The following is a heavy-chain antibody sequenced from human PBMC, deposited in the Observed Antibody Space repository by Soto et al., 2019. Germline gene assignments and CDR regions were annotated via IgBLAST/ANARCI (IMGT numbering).Heavy chain of an antibody. V-gene: IGHV5-51*03. D-gene: IGHD3-16*01. CDR1: GYSFTTYW. Sequence: EVQLVQSGAEVKQPGESLKISCKASGYSFTTYWIGWVRQMPGKGLEWMGIIWPGDSDTRYNPPFRGPVTISADKSTNTAYVQWSSLQASDAAIYYCARLPPGGGRSRGYMDVWGKGTTVSVSS. CDR2: IWPGDSDT. CDR3: ARLPPGGGRSRGYMDV. J-gene: IGHJ6*03.